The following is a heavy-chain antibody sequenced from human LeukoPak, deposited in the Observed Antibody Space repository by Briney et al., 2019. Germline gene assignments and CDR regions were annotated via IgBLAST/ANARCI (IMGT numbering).Heavy chain of an antibody. CDR3: ANMRYGSGTPLV. J-gene: IGHJ4*02. CDR1: GFTFSSYA. CDR2: ISGSGGST. D-gene: IGHD3-10*01. V-gene: IGHV3-23*01. Sequence: GGSLRLSCAASGFTFSSYAMSWVRQAPGKGLEWVSAISGSGGSTYYADSVKGRFTISRDNSKNTLYLQMNSLRAEDTAVHYCANMRYGSGTPLVWGQGTLVTVSS.